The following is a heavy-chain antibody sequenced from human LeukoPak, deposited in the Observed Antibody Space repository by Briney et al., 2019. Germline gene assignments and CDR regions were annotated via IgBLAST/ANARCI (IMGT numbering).Heavy chain of an antibody. D-gene: IGHD2-15*01. V-gene: IGHV3-64D*09. CDR1: GFPFSSYA. Sequence: GGSLRLSCSASGFPFSSYAMHWVRQAPGKGLEYVSAISDSGGSTYYADSVKGRFTISRDNSKNTLYLQMSSLRAEDTAVYYCVRGYSFGPYGMDVWGQGTTVTVSS. CDR3: VRGYSFGPYGMDV. J-gene: IGHJ6*02. CDR2: ISDSGGST.